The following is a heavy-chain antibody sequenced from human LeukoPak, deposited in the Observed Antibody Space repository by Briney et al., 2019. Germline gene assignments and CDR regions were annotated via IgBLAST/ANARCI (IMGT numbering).Heavy chain of an antibody. Sequence: PGGSLRLSCAASGFTFDDYAMSWVRQAPGKGLEWVSAISGSGGSTYYADSVKGRFTISRDNSKNTLYLQMNSLRAEDTAVYYCAKDSGYSSGWPFDYWGQGTLVTVSS. V-gene: IGHV3-23*01. D-gene: IGHD6-19*01. J-gene: IGHJ4*02. CDR3: AKDSGYSSGWPFDY. CDR2: ISGSGGST. CDR1: GFTFDDYA.